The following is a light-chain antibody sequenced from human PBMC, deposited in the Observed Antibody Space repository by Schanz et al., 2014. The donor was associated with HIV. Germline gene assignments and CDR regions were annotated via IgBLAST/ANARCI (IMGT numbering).Light chain of an antibody. V-gene: IGKV1-6*02. CDR1: QGIRND. CDR2: AAS. CDR3: QQSNTFPYT. Sequence: AIQMTQSPSSLSASVGDKVTITCRASQGIRNDLGWYQQKPGRAPQLLIYAASTLYTGVPSRFSGSGSGTDFTLTISSLQPDDFATYYCQQSNTFPYTFGQGTKLDIK. J-gene: IGKJ2*01.